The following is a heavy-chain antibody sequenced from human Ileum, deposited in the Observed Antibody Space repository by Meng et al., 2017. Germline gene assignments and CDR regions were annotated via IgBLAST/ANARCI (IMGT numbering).Heavy chain of an antibody. V-gene: IGHV3-15*01. Sequence: GESLKISCAASGFTFSNAWMSWVRQAPGKGLEWVGRINSKTKGGTTDYAAPMKGRFTISRDDSKNTLYLPMNSLKTEDTAVYYCTTGSGSYTIGHWGQGTLVTVSS. J-gene: IGHJ5*02. CDR2: INSKTKGGTT. D-gene: IGHD3-10*01. CDR3: TTGSGSYTIGH. CDR1: GFTFSNAW.